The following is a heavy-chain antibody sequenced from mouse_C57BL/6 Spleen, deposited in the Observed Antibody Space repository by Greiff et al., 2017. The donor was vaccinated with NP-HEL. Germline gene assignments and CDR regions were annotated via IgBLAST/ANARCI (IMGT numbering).Heavy chain of an antibody. D-gene: IGHD1-1*01. CDR1: GFTFSDYG. V-gene: IGHV5-17*01. CDR2: ISSGSSTI. CDR3: ARGTTVVAHWYFDV. J-gene: IGHJ1*03. Sequence: EVQLVESGGGLVKPGGSLKLSCAASGFTFSDYGMHWVRQAPEKGLEWVAYISSGSSTIYYADTVKGRFTISRDNAKNTLFLQMTSLRAEDTAMYYWARGTTVVAHWYFDVWGTGTTVTVAS.